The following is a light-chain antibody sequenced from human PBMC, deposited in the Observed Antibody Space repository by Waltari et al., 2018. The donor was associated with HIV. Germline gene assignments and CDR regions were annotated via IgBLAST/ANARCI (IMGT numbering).Light chain of an antibody. V-gene: IGLV3-19*01. CDR2: GKE. CDR3: ESRQNNDKHHV. J-gene: IGLJ1*01. CDR1: SLRRHS. Sequence: SSELTQDPAVSVALGLTVRLTCQGDSLRRHSANWYQQKPGQAPVVVMYGKENRPSGIPARFSGSSSGNTGSLTITGAQAEDEADYYCESRQNNDKHHVVGTGTTVTV.